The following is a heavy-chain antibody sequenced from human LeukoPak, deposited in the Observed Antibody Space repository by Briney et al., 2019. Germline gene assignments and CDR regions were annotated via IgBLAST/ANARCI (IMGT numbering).Heavy chain of an antibody. CDR1: GFTFSSYA. CDR2: ISYDGSNK. J-gene: IGHJ4*02. D-gene: IGHD3/OR15-3a*01. V-gene: IGHV3-30-3*01. Sequence: PGGSLRLSCAASGFTFSSYAMYWVRQAPGKGMEWVALISYDGSNKYYADSVKGRFTISRDNSKNTLYLQMNSLTAEDTAVYYCARSGPGLVINYFDYWGQGTLVTVSS. CDR3: ARSGPGLVINYFDY.